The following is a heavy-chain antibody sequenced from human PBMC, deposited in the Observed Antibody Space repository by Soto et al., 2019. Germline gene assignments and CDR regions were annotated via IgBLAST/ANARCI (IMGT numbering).Heavy chain of an antibody. Sequence: EVQLLESGGGLVQPGGSLRLSCAATGFTFSYSGMNWVRQAPGKGLEWVSTISRSGGTTYYADSVRGRFTISRDNSKNTLYLQIDSLRVEDTAVFYCAKDAGYSSAGHDVFDIWGQGTIVTVSS. CDR3: AKDAGYSSAGHDVFDI. J-gene: IGHJ3*02. CDR1: GFTFSYSG. D-gene: IGHD6-19*01. V-gene: IGHV3-23*01. CDR2: ISRSGGTT.